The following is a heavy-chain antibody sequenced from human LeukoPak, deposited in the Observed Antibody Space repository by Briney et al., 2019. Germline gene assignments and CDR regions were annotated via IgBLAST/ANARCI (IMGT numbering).Heavy chain of an antibody. J-gene: IGHJ4*02. Sequence: SQTLSLTCAISGDSVSSNSVAWNWTRQSPSRGLEWLGRTYYRSKWYNDFAVSVKSRITINPDTSKNQFSLQLNSVTPEDTAVYYCARSIVGATSYFDYWGQGTLVTVSS. CDR2: TYYRSKWYN. V-gene: IGHV6-1*01. CDR3: ARSIVGATSYFDY. D-gene: IGHD1-26*01. CDR1: GDSVSSNSVA.